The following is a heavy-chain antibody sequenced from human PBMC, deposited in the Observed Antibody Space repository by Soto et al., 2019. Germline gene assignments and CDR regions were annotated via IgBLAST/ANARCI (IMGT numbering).Heavy chain of an antibody. J-gene: IGHJ5*02. CDR1: GASISSYF. V-gene: IGHV4-4*07. CDR3: AREAGPDRWFDP. CDR2: ISTSGTT. D-gene: IGHD6-19*01. Sequence: QVQLQESGPGQVEPSETLSLTCTVSGASISSYFWTWIRQPAGKGLDWIGRISTSGTTNYNPSLKSRVTMSVDTSKNHCSLNLSSVTAADTAVYYCAREAGPDRWFDPWGQGTLVTVSS.